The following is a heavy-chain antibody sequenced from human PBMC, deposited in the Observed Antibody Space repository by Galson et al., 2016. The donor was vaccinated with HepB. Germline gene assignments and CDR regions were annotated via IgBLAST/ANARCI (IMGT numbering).Heavy chain of an antibody. V-gene: IGHV1-18*01. J-gene: IGHJ4*02. CDR2: INGYNGNT. D-gene: IGHD4-17*01. CDR3: ARDIDYVVDY. CDR1: GYTFTSFG. Sequence: ASGYTFTSFGISWVRQAPGQGLEWMGWINGYNGNTHYAHELQGGVTVTTDTSTSTAYMELRSLRSDDTAVYYCARDIDYVVDYWGQGTLVTVSS.